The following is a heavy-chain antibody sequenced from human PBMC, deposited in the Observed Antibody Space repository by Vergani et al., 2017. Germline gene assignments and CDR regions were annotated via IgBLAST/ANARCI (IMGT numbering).Heavy chain of an antibody. CDR1: GFTFDDYT. D-gene: IGHD3-10*01. V-gene: IGHV3-23*04. CDR3: AKATLIPYGSGNYYYYMDV. CDR2: ISGSGGST. J-gene: IGHJ6*03. Sequence: EVQLVESGGVVVQPGGSLRLSCAASGFTFDDYTMHWARQAPGKGLEWVSAISGSGGSTYYADSVKGRFTIYRDNSKNTLYLQMNSLRAEDTAVYYCAKATLIPYGSGNYYYYMDVWGKGTTVTVSS.